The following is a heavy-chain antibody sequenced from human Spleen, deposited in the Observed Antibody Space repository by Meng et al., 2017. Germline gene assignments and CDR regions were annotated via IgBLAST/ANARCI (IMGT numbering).Heavy chain of an antibody. CDR1: GCSISTSGYY. CDR3: VRSSGWVRTGFDP. V-gene: IGHV4-39*01. J-gene: IGHJ5*02. CDR2: IGHSGIT. Sequence: QPQLQESGPGLVKPSEALSLTCSVSGCSISTSGYYWGWIRQPPGKGLEWIGSIGHSGITYYTPSLKSRVTVSIDMSKSQFSLKLTSVTAADTAVYYCVRSSGWVRTGFDPWGQGTLVTVSS. D-gene: IGHD6-19*01.